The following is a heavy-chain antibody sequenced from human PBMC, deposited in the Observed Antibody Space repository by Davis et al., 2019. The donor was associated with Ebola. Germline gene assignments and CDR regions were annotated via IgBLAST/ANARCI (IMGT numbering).Heavy chain of an antibody. CDR2: ISYIVGA. D-gene: IGHD6-19*01. CDR1: GDSISSNSYY. J-gene: IGHJ4*02. V-gene: IGHV4-39*01. CDR3: ARRYSAPYSSTVHYFNL. Sequence: MPSEPLSPTCTVPGDSISSNSYYWGWIRQPPGKGLEWIGSISYIVGAIYSPSLKSRGAIFVDTSKNQFSLKINSVTAADTAVYYCARRYSAPYSSTVHYFNLWGQGTLVIVSS.